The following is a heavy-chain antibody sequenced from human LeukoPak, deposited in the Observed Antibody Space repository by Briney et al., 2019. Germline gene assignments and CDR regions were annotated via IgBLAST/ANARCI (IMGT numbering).Heavy chain of an antibody. CDR1: GYTFTIYY. V-gene: IGHV1-46*01. CDR3: ARDPSPDKYYFDY. J-gene: IGHJ4*02. D-gene: IGHD1-14*01. Sequence: ASVKVSCKASGYTFTIYYIHWVRQAPGQGLEWMGIIKPSGGSTSYAQKFQGRVTMTRDTSTSTVYMELSSLRSEDTAVYYCARDPSPDKYYFDYWGQGTLVTVSS. CDR2: IKPSGGST.